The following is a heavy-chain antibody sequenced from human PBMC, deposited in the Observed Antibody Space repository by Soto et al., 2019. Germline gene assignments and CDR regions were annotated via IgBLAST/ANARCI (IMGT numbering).Heavy chain of an antibody. Sequence: QVQLVQSGAEVKKPGASVKVSCKASGYTFTSYGISWVRQAPGQGLEWMGWISAYNGNTNYAQKLQGRVTMTTDTSTSTAYMELRSLRSDDTAVYYCARDDNRVGVPAAILYYYYGMDVWGQGTTVTVSS. J-gene: IGHJ6*02. V-gene: IGHV1-18*01. D-gene: IGHD2-2*01. CDR1: GYTFTSYG. CDR3: ARDDNRVGVPAAILYYYYGMDV. CDR2: ISAYNGNT.